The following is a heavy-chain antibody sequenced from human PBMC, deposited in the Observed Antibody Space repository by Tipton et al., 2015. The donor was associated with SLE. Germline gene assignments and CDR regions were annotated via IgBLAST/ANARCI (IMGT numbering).Heavy chain of an antibody. J-gene: IGHJ1*01. Sequence: SLRLSCAASGFTFSSYAMSWVRQAPGKGLEWVSAISGSGGSTYYADSVKGRFTISRDNSKNTLYLQMNSLRAEDTAVYYCAKVITNYDILTGYFTPKPVNQHWGQGTLVTVSS. CDR2: ISGSGGST. D-gene: IGHD3-9*01. CDR1: GFTFSSYA. V-gene: IGHV3-23*01. CDR3: AKVITNYDILTGYFTPKPVNQH.